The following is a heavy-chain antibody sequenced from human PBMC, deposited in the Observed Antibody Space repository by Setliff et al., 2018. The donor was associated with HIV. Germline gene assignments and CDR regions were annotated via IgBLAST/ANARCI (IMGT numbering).Heavy chain of an antibody. CDR2: INPNSGDT. CDR3: ARGSTAVNYYYYYIDV. Sequence: ASVKVSCKASGYTFTGYYMHWVRQAPGQGLEWMGRINPNSGDTNYAQKFKGRVTMTRDTSISTAYMEVTRLRSDDTAVYYRARGSTAVNYYYYYIDVWGKGTTVTLS. CDR1: GYTFTGYY. D-gene: IGHD2-2*01. J-gene: IGHJ6*03. V-gene: IGHV1-2*06.